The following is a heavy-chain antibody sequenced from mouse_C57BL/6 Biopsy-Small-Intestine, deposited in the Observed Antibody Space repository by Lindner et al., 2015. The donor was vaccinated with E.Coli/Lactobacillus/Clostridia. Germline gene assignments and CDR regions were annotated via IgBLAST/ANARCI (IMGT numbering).Heavy chain of an antibody. CDR1: GYSFTGHY. V-gene: IGHV1-42*01. CDR3: ARDITTEHYYAMDY. J-gene: IGHJ4*01. D-gene: IGHD1-2*01. CDR2: INPSTGDA. Sequence: EVQLQESGPDLVKPGASVRISCKASGYSFTGHYMNWVKQSPEKSLEWIGEINPSTGDATYDQKFKAKATLTVDKSSSTAYMQLKSLTSEDSAVYYCARDITTEHYYAMDYWGQGTSVTVSS.